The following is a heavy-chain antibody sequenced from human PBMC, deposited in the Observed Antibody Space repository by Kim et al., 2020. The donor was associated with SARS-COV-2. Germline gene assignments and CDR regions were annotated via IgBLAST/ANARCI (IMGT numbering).Heavy chain of an antibody. D-gene: IGHD4-4*01. CDR2: IYPGDSDT. CDR1: GYSFTSYW. V-gene: IGHV5-51*01. CDR3: ARTDYSNYYYYGMDV. Sequence: GESLKISCKGSGYSFTSYWIGWVRQMPGKGLEWMGIIYPGDSDTRYSPSFQGQVTISADKSISTAYLQWSSLKASDTAMYYCARTDYSNYYYYGMDVWGQGTTVTVSS. J-gene: IGHJ6*02.